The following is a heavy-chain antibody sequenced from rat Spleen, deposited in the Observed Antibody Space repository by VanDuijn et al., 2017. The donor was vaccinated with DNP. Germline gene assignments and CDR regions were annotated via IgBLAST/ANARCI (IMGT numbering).Heavy chain of an antibody. Sequence: EVKLVESGGGLVQPGKSLKLSCAASGFNFNDNWMGWVRQAPGKGLEWIGEINKESGTIIYSPSLKDKFTISRDNAKNTLYLQMNKLGSEDTAIYYCARGPNYGGYLDYFDYWGQGVMVTVSS. V-gene: IGHV4-2*01. CDR2: INKESGTI. D-gene: IGHD1-11*01. J-gene: IGHJ2*01. CDR3: ARGPNYGGYLDYFDY. CDR1: GFNFNDNW.